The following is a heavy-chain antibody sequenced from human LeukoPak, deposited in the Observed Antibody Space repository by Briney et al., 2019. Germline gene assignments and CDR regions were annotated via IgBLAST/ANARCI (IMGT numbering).Heavy chain of an antibody. CDR1: GFTFNNFA. Sequence: GGSLRLSCVASGFTFNNFAMNWVRQGPGEGLEWVSAISGTGSSTYYADSVKGRFTISRDNSKNTLYLQMNSLRAEDTAVYYCAKDKGGSYYGAFDIWGQGTMVTVSS. CDR2: ISGTGSST. J-gene: IGHJ3*02. V-gene: IGHV3-23*01. D-gene: IGHD1-26*01. CDR3: AKDKGGSYYGAFDI.